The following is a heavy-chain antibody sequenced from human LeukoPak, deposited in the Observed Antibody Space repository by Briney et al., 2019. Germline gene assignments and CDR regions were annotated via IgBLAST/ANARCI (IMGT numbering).Heavy chain of an antibody. J-gene: IGHJ4*02. V-gene: IGHV3-7*01. CDR1: GFTFSTYW. D-gene: IGHD1/OR15-1a*01. CDR3: ARESPNRGFDY. Sequence: GGSLRLSCAASGFTFSTYWMTWVRQAPGKGLEWVAHINQDGSEKYYVDSVKGRFTISRENAKNSLYLQMNSLRAGDTAVYYCARESPNRGFDYWGQGTLVTVSS. CDR2: INQDGSEK.